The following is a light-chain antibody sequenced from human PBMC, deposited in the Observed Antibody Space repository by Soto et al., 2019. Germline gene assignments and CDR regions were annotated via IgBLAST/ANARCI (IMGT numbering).Light chain of an antibody. CDR1: QSVSSSY. V-gene: IGKV3-20*01. Sequence: EIVLTQSPDTLSLSPGERATLSCRASQSVSSSYLAWYQQKPGQAPRLLMYDASNRATGIPDRFSGSGSGTAFTLTISRLEPEDFAVYYCHQSGSSPPFTFGPGTKVDIK. CDR2: DAS. J-gene: IGKJ3*01. CDR3: HQSGSSPPFT.